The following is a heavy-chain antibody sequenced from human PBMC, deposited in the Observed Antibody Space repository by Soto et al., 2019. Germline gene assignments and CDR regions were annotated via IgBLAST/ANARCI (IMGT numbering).Heavy chain of an antibody. CDR2: ISHSGRA. D-gene: IGHD3-16*02. CDR3: ARGRSFRLVGVPLDS. J-gene: IGHJ4*02. V-gene: IGHV4-4*07. CDR1: GSSMSSYY. Sequence: AETLSLTCSVSGSSMSSYYWTWIRQPAGKGLEWIGLISHSGRAFSHPSFASRVTISLDTTNNAFSLTLKSVTAADTAVYYCARGRSFRLVGVPLDSWGQGTLVTV.